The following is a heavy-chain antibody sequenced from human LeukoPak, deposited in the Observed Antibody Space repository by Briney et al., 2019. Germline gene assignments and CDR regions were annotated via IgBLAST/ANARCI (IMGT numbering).Heavy chain of an antibody. Sequence: GESLKISCKGSGYSFTRCWIGWVRQMPGKGLEWMGIIYPGDSNTRHSPSFQSQVTISADKSISTAYLQWSSLKASDTAMYYCATSWGSGAFDMWGQGTMVTVSS. CDR3: ATSWGSGAFDM. J-gene: IGHJ3*02. CDR2: IYPGDSNT. V-gene: IGHV5-51*01. D-gene: IGHD1-26*01. CDR1: GYSFTRCW.